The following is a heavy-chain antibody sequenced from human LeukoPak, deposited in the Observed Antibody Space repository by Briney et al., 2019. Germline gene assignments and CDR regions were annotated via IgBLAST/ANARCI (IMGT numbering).Heavy chain of an antibody. J-gene: IGHJ4*02. Sequence: GGSLRLSCAASGFTFSSYAMSWVRQAPGRGLEWVSAISGSADSTYYTDSVKGRFTISRDNSKNTLYLQMNSLRAEDTAVYYCAREQWELYYWGQGTLATVSS. CDR2: ISGSADST. CDR1: GFTFSSYA. CDR3: AREQWELYY. V-gene: IGHV3-23*01. D-gene: IGHD1-26*01.